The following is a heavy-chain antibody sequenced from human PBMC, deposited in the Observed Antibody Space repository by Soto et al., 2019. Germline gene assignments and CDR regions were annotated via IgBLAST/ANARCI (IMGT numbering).Heavy chain of an antibody. CDR1: GGSISSYY. J-gene: IGHJ4*02. V-gene: IGHV4-59*08. CDR3: ARRSMILGGYYFDY. D-gene: IGHD3-16*01. CDR2: IYYSGIT. Sequence: QVQLQESGPGLVKPSETLSLTCTVSGGSISSYYWSWIRQPPGKGLEWIGYIYYSGITNYNPSLKSRVTISVDTSKNQFSLKLSSVTAADTAVYYCARRSMILGGYYFDYWGQGTLVTVSS.